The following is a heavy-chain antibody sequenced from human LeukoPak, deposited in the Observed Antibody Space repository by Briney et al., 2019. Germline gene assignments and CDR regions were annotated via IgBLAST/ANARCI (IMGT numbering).Heavy chain of an antibody. CDR2: IIPIFGTA. Sequence: SVKVSCKASGGTFSSYAISWVRQAPGQGLEWMGGIIPIFGTANYAQKFQGRVTMTRDTSTSTVYMELSSLRSEDTAVYYCARSRYSSGWSFDYWGQGTLVTVSS. CDR3: ARSRYSSGWSFDY. CDR1: GGTFSSYA. V-gene: IGHV1-69*05. J-gene: IGHJ4*02. D-gene: IGHD6-19*01.